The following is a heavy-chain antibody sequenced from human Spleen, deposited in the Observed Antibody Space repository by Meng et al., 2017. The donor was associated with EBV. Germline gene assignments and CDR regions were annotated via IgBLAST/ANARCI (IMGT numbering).Heavy chain of an antibody. V-gene: IGHV4-34*02. Sequence: QVRLQQCGAGLLMPSEPLSLTCAVYIGSFSDNYWSWIRQPPGKGLEWIGEINHSGSTNYNPSLKSRITISIDTSRNQFSLRLSSVTAADTAIYYCARGVRWLRSNFDYWGQGTLVTVSS. CDR3: ARGVRWLRSNFDY. J-gene: IGHJ4*02. CDR1: IGSFSDNY. CDR2: INHSGST. D-gene: IGHD4-23*01.